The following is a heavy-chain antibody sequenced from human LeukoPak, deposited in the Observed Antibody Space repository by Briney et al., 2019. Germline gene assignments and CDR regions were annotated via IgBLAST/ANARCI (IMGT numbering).Heavy chain of an antibody. V-gene: IGHV3-74*01. CDR3: AKGIEGATDY. CDR2: MNTDGVDT. D-gene: IGHD1-26*01. Sequence: GGSLRLSCVASGFTFRTSWMHWVRHAPGKGLVWVSRMNTDGVDTTYADSVKGRFTMSRDNAKNTLYLQMNSLRAEDTAVYYCAKGIEGATDYWGQGTLVTVSS. J-gene: IGHJ4*02. CDR1: GFTFRTSW.